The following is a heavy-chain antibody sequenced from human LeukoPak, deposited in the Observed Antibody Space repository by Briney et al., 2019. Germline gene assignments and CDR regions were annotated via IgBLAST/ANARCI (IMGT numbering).Heavy chain of an antibody. J-gene: IGHJ6*02. V-gene: IGHV3-30*03. CDR2: ISYDGSNK. Sequence: PGGSLRLSCAASGFTFNYYSMNWVRQAPGKGLEWVAVISYDGSNKYYADSVKGRFTISRDNSKNTLYLQMNSLRAEDTAVYYCAGQYSSGWYDVGNYYYGMDVWGQGTTVTVSS. CDR3: AGQYSSGWYDVGNYYYGMDV. D-gene: IGHD6-19*01. CDR1: GFTFNYYS.